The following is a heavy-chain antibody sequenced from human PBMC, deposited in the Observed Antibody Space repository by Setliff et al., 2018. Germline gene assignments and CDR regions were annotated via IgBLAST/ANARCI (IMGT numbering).Heavy chain of an antibody. J-gene: IGHJ4*02. CDR2: ISAYNDNT. D-gene: IGHD3-22*01. V-gene: IGHV1-18*01. CDR3: ARASPHHPYDSSGYYYGDY. CDR1: GYTFTSYA. Sequence: ASVKVSCKTSGYTFTSYAISWVRQAPGQGLEWMGWISAYNDNTNYAQKFQGRVTMTIDTSTSTAYMELTSLRSDDTAVYYCARASPHHPYDSSGYYYGDYWGQGTLVTVSS.